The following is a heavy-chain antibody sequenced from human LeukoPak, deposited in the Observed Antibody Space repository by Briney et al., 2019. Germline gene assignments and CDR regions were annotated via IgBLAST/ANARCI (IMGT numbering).Heavy chain of an antibody. CDR1: GFTFSNYA. Sequence: PGGSLRLSCAASGFTFSNYAMSWVRQAPGKGLEWVSAISGDGVHIYYTDSVKGRFTMSRDNSKNTLYLQMNSLRAEDTAVYYCAKDRSGFDYWGQGTLVTVSS. CDR2: ISGDGVHI. D-gene: IGHD6-19*01. J-gene: IGHJ4*02. V-gene: IGHV3-23*01. CDR3: AKDRSGFDY.